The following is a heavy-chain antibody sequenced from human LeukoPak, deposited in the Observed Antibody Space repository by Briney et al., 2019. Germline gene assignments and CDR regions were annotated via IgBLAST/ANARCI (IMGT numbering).Heavy chain of an antibody. D-gene: IGHD6-19*01. CDR2: FNPDDSDI. CDR3: ARHLVEQWLTGSRFDP. Sequence: GESLKISCEVYGYSFTTYWLGWVRQMPGKGLEWMVTFNPDDSDIRYSPSFQGQVTISVDKSISTAYLQWSSPKASDAAMYYCARHLVEQWLTGSRFDPWGQGTLVTVSS. J-gene: IGHJ5*02. V-gene: IGHV5-51*01. CDR1: GYSFTTYW.